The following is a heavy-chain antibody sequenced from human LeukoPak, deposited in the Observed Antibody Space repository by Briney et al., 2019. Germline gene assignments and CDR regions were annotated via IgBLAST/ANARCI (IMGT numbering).Heavy chain of an antibody. CDR1: GGSISSYY. J-gene: IGHJ4*02. Sequence: PSETQSLTCTVSGGSISSYYWSWIRQPPGKGLEWIGYIYYSGSTNYNPSLKSRVTISVDTSKNQFSLKLSSVTAADTAVYYCARHVEQRLTPFDYWGQGILVTVSS. CDR3: ARHVEQRLTPFDY. V-gene: IGHV4-59*08. D-gene: IGHD6-19*01. CDR2: IYYSGST.